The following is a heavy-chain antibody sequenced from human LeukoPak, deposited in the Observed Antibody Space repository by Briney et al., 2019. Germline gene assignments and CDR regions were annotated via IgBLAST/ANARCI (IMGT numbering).Heavy chain of an antibody. CDR1: GGTFSSYA. J-gene: IGHJ4*02. Sequence: SVKVSCKASGGTFSSYAISWVRQAPGQGLEWMGGIIPIFGTANYAQKFQGRVTITADESTSTAYMELSSLRSEDTAVYYCARGLVGATAQFDYWGQGTLVTVSS. CDR2: IIPIFGTA. V-gene: IGHV1-69*13. D-gene: IGHD1-26*01. CDR3: ARGLVGATAQFDY.